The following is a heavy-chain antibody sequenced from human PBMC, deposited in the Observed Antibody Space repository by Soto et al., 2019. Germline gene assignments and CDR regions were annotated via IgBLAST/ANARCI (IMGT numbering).Heavy chain of an antibody. CDR3: ARGAVTTFDYYYMDV. J-gene: IGHJ6*03. D-gene: IGHD4-4*01. CDR1: GGSFSGYY. V-gene: IGHV4-34*01. Sequence: SETLSLTCAVYGGSFSGYYWSWIRQPPGKGLEWIGEINHSGSTNYNPSLKSRVTISVDTSKNQFSLKLSSVTAADTAVYYCARGAVTTFDYYYMDVWGKGTTVTVSS. CDR2: INHSGST.